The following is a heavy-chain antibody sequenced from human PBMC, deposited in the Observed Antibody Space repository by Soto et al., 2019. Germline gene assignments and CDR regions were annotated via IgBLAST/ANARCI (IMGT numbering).Heavy chain of an antibody. D-gene: IGHD3-3*01. V-gene: IGHV4-31*03. CDR1: GGSISSGGYY. CDR3: ARVVTIFGVVIRRHYYYGMDV. CDR2: IYYSGST. J-gene: IGHJ6*02. Sequence: QVQLRESGPGLVKPSQTLSLTCTVSGGSISSGGYYWSWIRQHPGKGLEWIGYIYYSGSTYYNPSLKSRVTISVDTSKNQFSLKLSSVTAADTAVYYCARVVTIFGVVIRRHYYYGMDVWGQGTTVTVSS.